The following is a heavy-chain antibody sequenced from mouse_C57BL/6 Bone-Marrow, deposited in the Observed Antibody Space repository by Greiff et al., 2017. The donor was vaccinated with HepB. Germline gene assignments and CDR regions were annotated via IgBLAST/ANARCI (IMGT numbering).Heavy chain of an antibody. CDR1: GYTFTSYW. CDR2: IDPSDSYT. CDR3: ARGALTTDAMDY. J-gene: IGHJ4*01. V-gene: IGHV1-69*01. D-gene: IGHD2-12*01. Sequence: VQLQQPGAELVMPGASVKLSCKASGYTFTSYWMHWVKQRPGQGLEWIGEIDPSDSYTNYNQKFKGKSTLTVGKSSSTAYMQLSSLTSEDSAVYYCARGALTTDAMDYWGQGTSVTVSS.